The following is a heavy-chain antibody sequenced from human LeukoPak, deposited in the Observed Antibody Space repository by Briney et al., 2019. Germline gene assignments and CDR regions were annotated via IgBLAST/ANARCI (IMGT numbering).Heavy chain of an antibody. Sequence: ASVKVSCKASGYTFTSYDINWVRQATGQGLEWMGWMNPNSGNTGYAQKFQGRVTITRNTSISTAYMELSSLRSEDTAVYYCARDPVPLRIAARALGYFDYWGQGTLVTVSS. J-gene: IGHJ4*02. CDR1: GYTFTSYD. D-gene: IGHD6-6*01. CDR2: MNPNSGNT. CDR3: ARDPVPLRIAARALGYFDY. V-gene: IGHV1-8*03.